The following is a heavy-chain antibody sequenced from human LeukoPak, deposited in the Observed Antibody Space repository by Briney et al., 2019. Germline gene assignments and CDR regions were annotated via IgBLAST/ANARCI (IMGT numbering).Heavy chain of an antibody. CDR1: GGSISSYY. J-gene: IGHJ4*02. D-gene: IGHD3-9*01. V-gene: IGHV4-59*01. CDR2: IYYSGST. CDR3: ARGGDILTGYDHSDY. Sequence: SETLSLTCTVSGGSISSYYWSWIRQPPGKGLEWIGYIYYSGSTNYNPSLKSRVTISVDTSKNQFSLKLSSVTAADTAVYYCARGGDILTGYDHSDYWGQGTLVTVSS.